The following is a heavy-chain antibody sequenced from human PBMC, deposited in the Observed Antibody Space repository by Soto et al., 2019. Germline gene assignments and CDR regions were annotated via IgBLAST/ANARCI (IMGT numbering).Heavy chain of an antibody. CDR2: IYYSGST. CDR1: GGSISSGGYY. Sequence: QVQLQESRPGLVKPSQTLSLTCTVSGGSISSGGYYWRWIRQHPGKALQCIGYIYYSGSTYYNPSMKSRVTISVDASKNQFSLKRSSETAADTAVYYCARDRTVTVSYYYGMDVWGQGTTVTVSS. V-gene: IGHV4-31*03. J-gene: IGHJ6*02. CDR3: ARDRTVTVSYYYGMDV. D-gene: IGHD4-4*01.